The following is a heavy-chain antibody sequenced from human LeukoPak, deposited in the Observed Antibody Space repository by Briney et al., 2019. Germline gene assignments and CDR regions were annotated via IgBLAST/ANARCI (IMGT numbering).Heavy chain of an antibody. CDR1: GGSISSSSYY. D-gene: IGHD5-12*01. J-gene: IGHJ4*02. V-gene: IGHV4-39*01. CDR2: IYYSGST. CDR3: ASHGSGIVATPFFDY. Sequence: NSSETLSLTCTVSGGSISSSSYYWGWIRQPPGKGLEWIGSIYYSGSTYYNPSLKSRVTISVDTSKNQFSLKLSSVTAADTAVYYCASHGSGIVATPFFDYWGQGTLVTVSS.